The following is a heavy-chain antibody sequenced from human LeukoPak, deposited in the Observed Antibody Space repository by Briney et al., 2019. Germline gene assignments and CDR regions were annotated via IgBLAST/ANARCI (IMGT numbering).Heavy chain of an antibody. J-gene: IGHJ5*02. D-gene: IGHD6-6*01. Sequence: GGSLRLSCAASGFTFSSYAMHWVRQAPGKGLEWVAVISYDGSNKYYADSVKGRFTISRDNAKNSLYLQMNSLRAEDTAVYYCARDHGIAARLDWFDPWGQGTLVTVSS. V-gene: IGHV3-30-3*01. CDR3: ARDHGIAARLDWFDP. CDR1: GFTFSSYA. CDR2: ISYDGSNK.